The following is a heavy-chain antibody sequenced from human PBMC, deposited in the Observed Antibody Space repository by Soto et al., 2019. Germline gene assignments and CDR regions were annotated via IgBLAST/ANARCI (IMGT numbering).Heavy chain of an antibody. D-gene: IGHD2-21*02. V-gene: IGHV4-31*03. Sequence: QVQLQESGPGLVKPSQTLSLTCTVSGGSISSGGYYWSWIRQHPGKGLEWIGYIYYSGSTYYNSSLKSRVTISVDTSKNQFSLKLSSVTAADTAVYYCARERIVVVTAITYYYGMDVWGQGTTVTVSS. CDR2: IYYSGST. CDR3: ARERIVVVTAITYYYGMDV. J-gene: IGHJ6*02. CDR1: GGSISSGGYY.